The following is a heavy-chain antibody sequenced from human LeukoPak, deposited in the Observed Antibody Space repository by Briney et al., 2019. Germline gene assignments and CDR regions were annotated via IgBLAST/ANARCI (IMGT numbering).Heavy chain of an antibody. D-gene: IGHD2-2*01. J-gene: IGHJ6*02. V-gene: IGHV3-9*01. Sequence: PGRSLRLSCAASGFTFDDYVMHWVRQAPGRGLEWVSGISRNSANIGYADSVKGRFPISSDNAKNSLYLQVNSLRTEDTALYYCARDFCTGCNYYFYGMDVWGRGTTVTVSS. CDR1: GFTFDDYV. CDR2: ISRNSANI. CDR3: ARDFCTGCNYYFYGMDV.